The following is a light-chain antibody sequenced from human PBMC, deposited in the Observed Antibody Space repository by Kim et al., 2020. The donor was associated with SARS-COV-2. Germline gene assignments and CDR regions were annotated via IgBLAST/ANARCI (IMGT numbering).Light chain of an antibody. V-gene: IGLV1-40*03. CDR2: GNS. CDR1: SSNMGAGYE. J-gene: IGLJ3*02. Sequence: QRSNISGTGSSSNMGAGYEVHWYQQLPGSAPKLLIYGNSNRPSGVPDRVSGAMSGATASVAITRLKAVEEAGYYCRTYDSSLSGWVFGGRTQLTDL. CDR3: RTYDSSLSGWV.